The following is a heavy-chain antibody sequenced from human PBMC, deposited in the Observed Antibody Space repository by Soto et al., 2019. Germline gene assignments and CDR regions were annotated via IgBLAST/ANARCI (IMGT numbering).Heavy chain of an antibody. V-gene: IGHV4-39*01. CDR2: IYYSGST. D-gene: IGHD6-25*01. CDR1: RGSISSGTNY. J-gene: IGHJ4*02. Sequence: ASETLSLTCTVCRGSISSGTNYWAWIRQPPGKGLEWIANIYYSGSTFYNPSLKSRATISLDTSKNQFSLKLRSVTAADTAVYYCARHEAGWYFDSWGQGTLVTVSS. CDR3: ARHEAGWYFDS.